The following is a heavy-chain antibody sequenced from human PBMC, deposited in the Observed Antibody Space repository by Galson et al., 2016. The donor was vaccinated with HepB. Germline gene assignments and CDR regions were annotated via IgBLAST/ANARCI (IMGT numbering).Heavy chain of an antibody. J-gene: IGHJ4*02. V-gene: IGHV1-46*02. CDR3: ARELDHSFYFDY. Sequence: SVKVSCKASGYTFNTYNMHWVRQAPGQGLEWMGIIKPSGGNTIYAQKFQDRITMTRDTSTSTVYMELISLRSEDMAVYYCARELDHSFYFDYWGQGTLLTVSS. CDR2: IKPSGGNT. CDR1: GYTFNTYN. D-gene: IGHD1-14*01.